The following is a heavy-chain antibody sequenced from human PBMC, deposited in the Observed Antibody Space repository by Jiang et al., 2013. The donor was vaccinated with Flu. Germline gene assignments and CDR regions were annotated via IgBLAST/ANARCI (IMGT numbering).Heavy chain of an antibody. Sequence: VVQPGRSLRLSCAASGFTFSSYAMHWVRQAPGKGLEWVAVISYDGSNKYYADSVKGRFTISRDNSKNTLYLQMNSLRAEDTAVYYCARVVGGLGSSGSRYRGWFDPWGQGTLVTVSS. CDR3: ARVVGGLGSSGSRYRGWFDP. V-gene: IGHV3-30-3*01. CDR2: ISYDGSNK. J-gene: IGHJ5*02. CDR1: GFTFSSYA. D-gene: IGHD2-15*01.